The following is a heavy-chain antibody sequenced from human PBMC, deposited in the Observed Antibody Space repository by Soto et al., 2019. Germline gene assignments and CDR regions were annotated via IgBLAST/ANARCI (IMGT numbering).Heavy chain of an antibody. Sequence: QVQLVESGGGVVQPGGSLRLSCAASGFTFSSYTMHWVRQAPGKGLEWVAVITSDGNIRLYADSVKGRFSISRDTSKDTLYLQMSSLRPEDTAVYYCARALIPYCSSNSCRYFDYWGQGTLVSVSS. CDR3: ARALIPYCSSNSCRYFDY. CDR2: ITSDGNIR. J-gene: IGHJ4*02. CDR1: GFTFSSYT. D-gene: IGHD2-2*01. V-gene: IGHV3-30-3*01.